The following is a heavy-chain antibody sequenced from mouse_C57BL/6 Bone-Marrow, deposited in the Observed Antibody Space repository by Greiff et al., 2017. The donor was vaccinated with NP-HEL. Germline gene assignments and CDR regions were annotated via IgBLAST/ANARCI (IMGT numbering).Heavy chain of an antibody. V-gene: IGHV5-6*01. CDR2: ISSGGSYT. J-gene: IGHJ2*01. Sequence: EVKLMESGGDLVKPGGSLKLSCAASGFTFSSYGMSWVRQTPDKRLEWVATISSGGSYTYYPDSVKGRFTIARDNAKNTLYLQMSSLKSEDTAMYYCARQGVSDYWGQGTTLTVSS. CDR3: ARQGVSDY. CDR1: GFTFSSYG.